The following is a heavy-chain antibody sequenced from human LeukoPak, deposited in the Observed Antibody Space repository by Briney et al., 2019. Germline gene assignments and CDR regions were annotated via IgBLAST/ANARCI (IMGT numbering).Heavy chain of an antibody. V-gene: IGHV4-61*08. CDR3: ARSPYYDSSGYTYYYGMDV. CDR2: IYYSGST. CDR1: GGSISSGGYY. Sequence: SETLSLTCTVSGGSISSGGYYWSWIRQPPGKGLEWIGYIYYSGSTNYNPSLKSRVTVSVDTSKNQFSLKLSSVTAADTAVYYCARSPYYDSSGYTYYYGMDVWGQGTTVTVSS. D-gene: IGHD3-22*01. J-gene: IGHJ6*02.